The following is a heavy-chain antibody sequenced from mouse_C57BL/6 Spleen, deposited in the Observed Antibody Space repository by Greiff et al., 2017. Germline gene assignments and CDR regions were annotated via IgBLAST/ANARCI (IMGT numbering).Heavy chain of an antibody. V-gene: IGHV1-81*01. J-gene: IGHJ3*01. Sequence: VQLQQSGAELARPGASVKLSCKASGYTFTSYGISWVKQRTGQGLEWIGEIYPRSGNTYYNEKFKGKATLTADKSSSTAYMELRSLTSEDSAVYFCARGDDYDVPFAYWGQGTLVTVSA. D-gene: IGHD2-4*01. CDR1: GYTFTSYG. CDR2: IYPRSGNT. CDR3: ARGDDYDVPFAY.